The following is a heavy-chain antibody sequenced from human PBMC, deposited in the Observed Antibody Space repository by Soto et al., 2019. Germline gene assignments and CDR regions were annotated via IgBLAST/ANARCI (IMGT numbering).Heavy chain of an antibody. CDR2: FYYTGST. J-gene: IGHJ4*02. V-gene: IGHV4-31*03. CDR1: GGSINTGSFF. CDR3: ARAKFYRGVMDQFDY. Sequence: PSETLSLTCNVSGGSINTGSFFWSWIRQHPGKGLEWIGYFYYTGSTYYNPSLESRVTITADTSQNQLSRRLTSVTAADTAVYYCARAKFYRGVMDQFDYWGQGTPVTVSS. D-gene: IGHD3-10*01.